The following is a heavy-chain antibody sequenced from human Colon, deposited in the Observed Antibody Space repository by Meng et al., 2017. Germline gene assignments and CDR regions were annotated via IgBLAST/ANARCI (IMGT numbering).Heavy chain of an antibody. V-gene: IGHV4-39*07. CDR3: ATTSDYVWGSYRFPFDP. Sequence: SETLSLTCSVSGDSISSSTYHWGWISQPPGKGLEWVGTVHYTGSTYYNPSLTSRVTISVDPSKKQFSLKLRSVTAADTAVYYCATTSDYVWGSYRFPFDPWGPGTLVTVSS. CDR1: GDSISSSTYH. CDR2: VHYTGST. J-gene: IGHJ5*02. D-gene: IGHD3-16*02.